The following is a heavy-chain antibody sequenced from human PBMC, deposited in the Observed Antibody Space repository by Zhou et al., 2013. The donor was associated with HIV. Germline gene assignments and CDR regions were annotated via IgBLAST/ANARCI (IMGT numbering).Heavy chain of an antibody. CDR3: ARDRDGTSDNWFDP. Sequence: QVQLVQSGAEVKKPGSSVKVSCKASGGTFNTYAISWVRQAPGQGLEWMGGIIPIFDTSKYAQKLQGRVTITTDASTSTAYMELSSLRSEDTAVYYCARDRDGTSDNWFDPWGQGTLVTVSS. CDR2: IIPIFDTS. CDR1: GGTFNTYA. J-gene: IGHJ5*02. V-gene: IGHV1-69*05. D-gene: IGHD1-1*01.